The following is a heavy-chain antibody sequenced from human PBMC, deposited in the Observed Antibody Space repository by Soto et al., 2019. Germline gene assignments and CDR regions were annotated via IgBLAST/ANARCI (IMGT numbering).Heavy chain of an antibody. J-gene: IGHJ4*02. Sequence: PGGSLRLSCAASGFTFSSFAMSWVRQAPGKGLEWVSGITGNGAGTYYAGSVKGRFTISKDISKNTLYLQMNSLRAEDTAVYYCAKGAGGIVARPSPFDYWGQGTLVTVSS. CDR1: GFTFSSFA. D-gene: IGHD6-6*01. CDR3: AKGAGGIVARPSPFDY. CDR2: ITGNGAGT. V-gene: IGHV3-23*01.